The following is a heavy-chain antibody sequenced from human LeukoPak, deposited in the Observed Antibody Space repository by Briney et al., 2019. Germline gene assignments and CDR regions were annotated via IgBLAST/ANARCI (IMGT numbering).Heavy chain of an antibody. D-gene: IGHD3-3*01. CDR2: ISTNNGNT. CDR1: GYTFTSCG. J-gene: IGHJ4*02. CDR3: ARDLEFPDY. V-gene: IGHV1-18*01. Sequence: GSSVKVSYKASGYTFTSCGITWMRQAPGQGLEWMGWISTNNGNTNYVQKFQGRVTMTTDTSTSTAYMELRSLTSDDTAVYYCARDLEFPDYWGQGTLVTVSS.